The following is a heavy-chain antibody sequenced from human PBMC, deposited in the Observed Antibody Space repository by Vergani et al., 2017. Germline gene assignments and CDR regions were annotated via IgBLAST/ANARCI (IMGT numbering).Heavy chain of an antibody. J-gene: IGHJ3*02. V-gene: IGHV4-39*07. Sequence: QVQLQQWGAGLLKPSETLSLTCTVSGGSISSSSYYWGWIRQPPGKGLEWIGSIYYSGSTYYNPSLKSRVTISVDTSKNQFSLKLSSVTAADTAVYYCASSGWSHGNDAFDIWGQGTMVTVSS. CDR3: ASSGWSHGNDAFDI. CDR1: GGSISSSSYY. CDR2: IYYSGST. D-gene: IGHD6-19*01.